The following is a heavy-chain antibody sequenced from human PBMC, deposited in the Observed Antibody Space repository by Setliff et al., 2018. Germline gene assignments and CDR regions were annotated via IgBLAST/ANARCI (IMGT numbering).Heavy chain of an antibody. J-gene: IGHJ5*02. D-gene: IGHD3-22*01. Sequence: PSETLSLTCTVSGGSISSSYWSWIRQPPGKGLELIGYIYSSGSTNNNPSLKSRATISVDTSKNQFSLKLSSVTAADTAVYYCARAAKYDSSGYYGFWFDPWGQGTLVTVYS. V-gene: IGHV4-59*01. CDR2: IYSSGST. CDR3: ARAAKYDSSGYYGFWFDP. CDR1: GGSISSSY.